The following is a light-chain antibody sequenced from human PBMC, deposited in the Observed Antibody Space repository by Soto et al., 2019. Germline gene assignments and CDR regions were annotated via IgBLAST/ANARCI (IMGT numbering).Light chain of an antibody. J-gene: IGKJ1*01. V-gene: IGKV3-15*01. Sequence: EIVLTQSPGTLSLSPGERDTLSCRASQSVSSSNLAWYQQKPGQAPRLLIYGAYTRATGIPARFSGSGSGTEFTLTISSLQSEDFAVYYCQPYNNWPQTVGQGTKVEIK. CDR2: GAY. CDR1: QSVSSSN. CDR3: QPYNNWPQT.